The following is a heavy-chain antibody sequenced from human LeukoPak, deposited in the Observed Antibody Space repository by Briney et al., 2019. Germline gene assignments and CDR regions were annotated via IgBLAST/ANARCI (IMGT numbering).Heavy chain of an antibody. CDR3: AKGGSYDSSGYYPFDY. V-gene: IGHV3-9*01. CDR1: GFTFDDYA. J-gene: IGHJ4*02. Sequence: PGGSLRLSCAASGFTFDDYAMHWVRQAPGKGLEWVSGISWNSGSIGYADSVKGRFTISRDNAKNSLYLQMNSLRAEDTALYYCAKGGSYDSSGYYPFDYWGQGTLVTVSS. D-gene: IGHD3-22*01. CDR2: ISWNSGSI.